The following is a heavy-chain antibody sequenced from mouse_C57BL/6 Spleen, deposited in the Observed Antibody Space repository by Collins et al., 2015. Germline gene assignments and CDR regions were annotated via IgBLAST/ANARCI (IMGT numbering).Heavy chain of an antibody. V-gene: IGHV3-2*02. CDR3: AGAHYAMDY. D-gene: IGHD3-1*01. J-gene: IGHJ4*01. Sequence: DVQLQESGPGLVKPSQSLSLTCTVTGYSITSDYAWNWIRQFPGNKLEWMGYISYSGSTSYNPSLKSRISITRDTSKNQFFLQLNSVTTEDTATYYCAGAHYAMDYWGQGTSVTVSS. CDR2: ISYSGST. CDR1: GYSITSDYA.